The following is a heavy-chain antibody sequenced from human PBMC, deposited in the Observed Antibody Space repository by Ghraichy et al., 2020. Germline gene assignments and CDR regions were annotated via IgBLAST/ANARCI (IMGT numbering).Heavy chain of an antibody. Sequence: WGSLRLSCAASGFAFSNAWMSWVRQAPGKGLEWVGRIKSETSGGTIEYAAPVQHRFTISRDDSKNTLYLQMNSLKTEDTAVYYCTTNLAYWGRGTLVTVSS. V-gene: IGHV3-15*01. CDR3: TTNLAY. CDR1: GFAFSNAW. D-gene: IGHD1-14*01. J-gene: IGHJ4*02. CDR2: IKSETSGGTI.